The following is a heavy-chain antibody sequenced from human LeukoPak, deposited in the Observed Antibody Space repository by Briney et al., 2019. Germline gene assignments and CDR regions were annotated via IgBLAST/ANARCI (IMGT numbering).Heavy chain of an antibody. CDR1: GFTFSRNG. CDR2: ISYDGTNK. Sequence: GGSLRLSCAASGFTFSRNGMHWVRQAPGKGLEWVAVISYDGTNKYYADSVKGRFTISRDNSENTLYLQMSSLRAEDTAVYYCAKGEGYGDYHFSYWGQGTLVTVSS. J-gene: IGHJ4*02. V-gene: IGHV3-30*18. D-gene: IGHD4-17*01. CDR3: AKGEGYGDYHFSY.